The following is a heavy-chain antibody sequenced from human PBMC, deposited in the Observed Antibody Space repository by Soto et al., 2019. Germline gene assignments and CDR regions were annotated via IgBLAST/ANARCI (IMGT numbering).Heavy chain of an antibody. D-gene: IGHD6-19*01. CDR3: ARDLLAVAGTIDF. J-gene: IGHJ4*02. CDR1: GYTFRSYG. V-gene: IGHV1-18*01. CDR2: ISPYYGTR. Sequence: QVQLVQSGPEVRRPGTSLKVACKPSGYTFRSYGISCVRQAPGQGLEWMGWISPYYGTRNYAQKFQDRMTMTTDPSTSTAFMELKSLQSTDTAMYYCARDLLAVAGTIDFWGQGTLISVSS.